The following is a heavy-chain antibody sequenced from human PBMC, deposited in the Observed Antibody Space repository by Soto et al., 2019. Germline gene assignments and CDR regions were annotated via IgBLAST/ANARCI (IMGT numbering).Heavy chain of an antibody. D-gene: IGHD6-13*01. J-gene: IGHJ5*01. Sequence: SETLSLTCTVSGGSISNYYWTWIRQPAGKGLEWIGRIYTSGTTNYNPSLKSRVTMSVDPSKNQFSLKLSSVTAADTALYYCARQTTYSSSWYDYWGHGTLVTVSS. V-gene: IGHV4-4*07. CDR3: ARQTTYSSSWYDY. CDR2: IYTSGTT. CDR1: GGSISNYY.